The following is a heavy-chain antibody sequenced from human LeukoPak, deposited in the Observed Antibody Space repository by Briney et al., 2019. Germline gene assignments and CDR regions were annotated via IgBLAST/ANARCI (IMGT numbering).Heavy chain of an antibody. D-gene: IGHD5-12*01. CDR2: IYYSGST. CDR1: GGSISSYY. J-gene: IGHJ3*02. Sequence: SETLSLTCTVSGGSISSYYWSWIRQPPGKGLEWIGYIYYSGSTNYNPSLKSRVTISVDTSKNQFSLKLSSVTAADTAVYYCARGFSGYDGAFDIWGQGTMDTVSS. V-gene: IGHV4-59*01. CDR3: ARGFSGYDGAFDI.